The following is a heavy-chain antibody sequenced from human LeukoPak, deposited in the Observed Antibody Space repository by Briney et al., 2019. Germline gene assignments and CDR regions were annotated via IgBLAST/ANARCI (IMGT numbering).Heavy chain of an antibody. CDR1: AFTFSGYW. Sequence: SGGSLTLSCAASAFTFSGYWMHWVRQVPGKGLVWVSRIIDDGRYTVYADSVKGRFTISRANAKNTLYLQMNSLRAEDTAIYYCAREIQATGKTLDYWGQGALVTVSS. CDR2: IIDDGRYT. D-gene: IGHD1-1*01. V-gene: IGHV3-74*01. CDR3: AREIQATGKTLDY. J-gene: IGHJ4*02.